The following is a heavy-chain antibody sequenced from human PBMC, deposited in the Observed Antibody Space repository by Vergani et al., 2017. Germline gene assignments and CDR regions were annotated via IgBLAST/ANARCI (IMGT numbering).Heavy chain of an antibody. D-gene: IGHD3-10*01. V-gene: IGHV4-30-4*01. Sequence: QVQLQESGPGLVKPSQTLSLTCTVSGGSISSGDYYWSWIRQPPGKGLEWIGYLYYSGSTYYNPSLKSRVTISVDTSKNQFSLKLSSVTAADTAVYYCARARRDYYGSGSYFARFDYWGQGTLVTVSS. CDR3: ARARRDYYGSGSYFARFDY. CDR1: GGSISSGDYY. J-gene: IGHJ4*02. CDR2: LYYSGST.